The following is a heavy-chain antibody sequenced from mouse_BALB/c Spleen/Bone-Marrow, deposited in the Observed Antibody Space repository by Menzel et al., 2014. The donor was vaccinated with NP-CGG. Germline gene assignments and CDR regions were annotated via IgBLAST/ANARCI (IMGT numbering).Heavy chain of an antibody. CDR3: TISEPFAY. V-gene: IGHV1S16*01. CDR1: GYTFTSYY. CDR2: INPSNGGT. J-gene: IGHJ3*01. Sequence: VQLQQSGAELVKPGASVKLSCKASGYTFTSYYMYWVKQRPGQGLEWIGGINPSNGGTNFNEKFKSKATQTVDKSSSTAYMQLSSLTSEDSAVYCCTISEPFAYWGQGTLVTVSA.